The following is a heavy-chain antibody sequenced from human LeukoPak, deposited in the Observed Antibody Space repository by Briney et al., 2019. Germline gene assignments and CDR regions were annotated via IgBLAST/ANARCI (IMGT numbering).Heavy chain of an antibody. J-gene: IGHJ3*02. D-gene: IGHD3-22*01. V-gene: IGHV3-48*04. CDR3: ARSGTTYYYDSSTRI. CDR1: GFTFSSYS. CDR2: ISGTSTNI. Sequence: LPGGSLRLSCAASGFTFSSYSMNWVRQAPGKGLEWVSYISGTSTNIYYADSVKGRFTISRDNAKNSLYLQLNSLRAEDTAVYYCARSGTTYYYDSSTRIWGQGTMVTVSS.